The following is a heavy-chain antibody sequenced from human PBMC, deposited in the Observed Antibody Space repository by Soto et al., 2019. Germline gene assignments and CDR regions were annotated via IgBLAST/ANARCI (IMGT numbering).Heavy chain of an antibody. CDR1: GDTFDTFA. CDR3: ARDKGRGQLGGNYYYGLDV. Sequence: QVQLVQSGAEVLKPGSSVKLSCKTSGDTFDTFAISWVRQAPGQGLEWMGGIIPIFRTPDYTQKFQGRVTITADVSTSTGYMELSSLRSEDTAVYYCARDKGRGQLGGNYYYGLDVWGQGTTVTVSS. D-gene: IGHD1-1*01. CDR2: IIPIFRTP. J-gene: IGHJ6*02. V-gene: IGHV1-69*12.